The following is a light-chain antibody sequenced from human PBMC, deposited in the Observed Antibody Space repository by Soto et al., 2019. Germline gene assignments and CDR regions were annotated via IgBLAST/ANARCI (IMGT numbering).Light chain of an antibody. Sequence: SYELTQPPSVSVSPGQTASITCSGDKLVDKHACWYQQRPGQSPVLVIYEDIKRPSGIPERFSGSNSGNTATLTISGTQAMDEADYYCQAWDSSTVVFGGGTQLTVL. CDR3: QAWDSSTVV. CDR1: KLVDKH. V-gene: IGLV3-1*01. J-gene: IGLJ3*02. CDR2: EDI.